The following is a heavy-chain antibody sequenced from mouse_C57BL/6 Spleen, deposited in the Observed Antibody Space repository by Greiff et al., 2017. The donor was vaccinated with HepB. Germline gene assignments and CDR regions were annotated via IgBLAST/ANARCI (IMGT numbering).Heavy chain of an antibody. Sequence: VKVVESGAELVKPGASVKISCKASGYAFSSYWMNWVKQRPGKGLEWIGQIYPGDGDTNYNGKFKGKATLTADKSSSTAYMQLSSLTSEDSAVYFCAREEGFYYYNWGQGTTLTVSS. CDR3: AREEGFYYYN. J-gene: IGHJ2*01. V-gene: IGHV1-80*01. CDR1: GYAFSSYW. D-gene: IGHD1-1*01. CDR2: IYPGDGDT.